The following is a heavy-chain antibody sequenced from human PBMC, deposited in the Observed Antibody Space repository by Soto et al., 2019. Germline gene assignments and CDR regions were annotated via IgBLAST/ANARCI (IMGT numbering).Heavy chain of an antibody. D-gene: IGHD4-4*01. CDR3: AGGEMTAVTMVCY. Sequence: QVQLVESGGGVVQPGRSLRLSCAASGFTFSSYAMHWVRQAPGKGLEWVAVISYDGSNKYYADSVKGRFTISRDNPKNTRHLQLTRLRADDTAVSYCAGGEMTAVTMVCYWGQGTLVTVSS. J-gene: IGHJ4*02. V-gene: IGHV3-30-3*01. CDR2: ISYDGSNK. CDR1: GFTFSSYA.